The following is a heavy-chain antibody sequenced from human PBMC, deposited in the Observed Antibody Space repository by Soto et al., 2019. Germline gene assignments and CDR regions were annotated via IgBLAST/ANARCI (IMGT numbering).Heavy chain of an antibody. CDR3: VSTDYYDSSGYSY. V-gene: IGHV4-30-2*01. CDR2: IYRSGST. CDR1: GGSISSGGYS. D-gene: IGHD3-22*01. Sequence: QLQLQESGSGLVKPSQTLSLTCAVSGGSISSGGYSWSWIRQPPGKGLEWIGYIYRSGSTYYNPSLQSRVTISVDRSKNQFSLKLSSVTAADTPVYYCVSTDYYDSSGYSYWGQGTLVTVSS. J-gene: IGHJ4*02.